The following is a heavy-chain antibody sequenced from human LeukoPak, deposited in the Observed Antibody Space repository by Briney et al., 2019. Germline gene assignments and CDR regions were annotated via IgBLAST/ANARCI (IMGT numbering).Heavy chain of an antibody. V-gene: IGHV4-38-2*02. CDR3: ARKDPGYSGYSDFDY. D-gene: IGHD5-12*01. CDR2: IYHSGIT. CDR1: GHSISSGYY. J-gene: IGHJ4*02. Sequence: SETLSLTCTVSGHSISSGYYWGWIRQPPGKGLEGIGNIYHSGITYYNPSLKSRVTISLDTSKNQFSLKLSSVTAADTAIYYCARKDPGYSGYSDFDYWGQGTLVTVSS.